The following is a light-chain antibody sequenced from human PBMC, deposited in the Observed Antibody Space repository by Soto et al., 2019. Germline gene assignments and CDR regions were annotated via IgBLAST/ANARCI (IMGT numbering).Light chain of an antibody. CDR3: GTWDSSLDAGV. J-gene: IGLJ3*02. V-gene: IGLV1-44*01. CDR1: NSNIGSNT. Sequence: QSVLTQPTSAYGTPGQRVTISCSGGNSNIGSNTVNWYQQLPGTAPKLLIFDDNQRPSGVPDRFSGSKSGASASLAISGLQSEDEADYYCGTWDSSLDAGVFGGGTKLTVL. CDR2: DDN.